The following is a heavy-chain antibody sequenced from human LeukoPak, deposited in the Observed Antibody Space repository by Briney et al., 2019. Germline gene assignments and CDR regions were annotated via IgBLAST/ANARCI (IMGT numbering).Heavy chain of an antibody. D-gene: IGHD1-26*01. CDR2: IYHSGST. V-gene: IGHV4-4*02. CDR3: ARVSGGSYYFDS. Sequence: PSGTLSLTCAISGGSISSSNWWSWVRQPPGKGLEWIGEIYHSGSTNYSPSLKSRVTISVDKSKNQFSLKVTSVTAADTAVYYCARVSGGSYYFDSWGQGTLVTVSS. CDR1: GGSISSSNW. J-gene: IGHJ4*02.